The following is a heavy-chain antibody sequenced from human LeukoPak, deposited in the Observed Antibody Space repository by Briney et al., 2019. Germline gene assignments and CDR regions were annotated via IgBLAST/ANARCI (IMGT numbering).Heavy chain of an antibody. Sequence: GGSLRLSCAASGFTFSNYALSWVRQAPGKGLEWVSAIHYSGGSTYYADSVKGRFTISRDNSKNTLYLQMNSLRTEDTAMYYCAKPDGSGSYALYWGQGTLVTVSS. J-gene: IGHJ4*02. CDR1: GFTFSNYA. CDR3: AKPDGSGSYALY. V-gene: IGHV3-23*01. D-gene: IGHD3-10*01. CDR2: IHYSGGST.